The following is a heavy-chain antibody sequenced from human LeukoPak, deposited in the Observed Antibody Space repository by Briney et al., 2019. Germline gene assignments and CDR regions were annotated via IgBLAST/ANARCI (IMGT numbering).Heavy chain of an antibody. CDR1: GYTFTGYY. Sequence: ASVKVSCKASGYTFTGYYMHWVRQAPGQGLEWMGWINPNSGGTNYAQKFQGRVTMTRDTSISTAYMELSRLRSDDTAVYYCARAGLERLYHDAFDIWGQGTMVTVSS. D-gene: IGHD1-1*01. V-gene: IGHV1-2*02. CDR3: ARAGLERLYHDAFDI. CDR2: INPNSGGT. J-gene: IGHJ3*02.